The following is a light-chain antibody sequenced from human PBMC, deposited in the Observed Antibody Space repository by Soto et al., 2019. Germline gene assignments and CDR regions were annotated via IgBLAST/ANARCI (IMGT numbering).Light chain of an antibody. Sequence: QSALTQPASVSGSPGQSITVSCTGTSSDVGAYNSVSWYQQHPGKAPELMIYDVSYRPSGVSNRFSGSKSGYTASLTISGLQTEDEAHYYCTSYTSSNTVVFGGGTQLTVL. CDR2: DVS. CDR1: SSDVGAYNS. J-gene: IGLJ2*01. CDR3: TSYTSSNTVV. V-gene: IGLV2-14*01.